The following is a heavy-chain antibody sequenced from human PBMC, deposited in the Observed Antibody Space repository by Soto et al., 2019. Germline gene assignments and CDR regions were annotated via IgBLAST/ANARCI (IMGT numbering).Heavy chain of an antibody. D-gene: IGHD3-10*01. J-gene: IGHJ4*02. CDR1: RGYVNTFH. CDR2: IRSKANSYAT. CDR3: TREIYYGSGNCFGY. Sequence: PSETLSLTCTASRGYVNTFHWSWVRQPAGKGLEWVGRIRSKANSYATAYAASVKGRFTISRDDSKNTAYLQMNSLKTEDTAVYYCTREIYYGSGNCFGYWGQGTLVPVSS. V-gene: IGHV3-73*01.